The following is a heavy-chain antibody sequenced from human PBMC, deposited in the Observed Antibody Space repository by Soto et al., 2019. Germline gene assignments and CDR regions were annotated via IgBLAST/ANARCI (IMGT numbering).Heavy chain of an antibody. CDR2: ISGSGGST. J-gene: IGHJ4*02. CDR1: GFTFSSYA. Sequence: EVQLLESGGGLVQPGGSLRLSCAASGFTFSSYAMSWVRQAPGKGLEWVSAISGSGGSTFYADSMKGRFPISRDNSKNTLYLQMNNLRVEDTAVYYCAKGRSYMDIVTVPAAIISPDYWGQGTLVTVSS. V-gene: IGHV3-23*01. D-gene: IGHD2-2*02. CDR3: AKGRSYMDIVTVPAAIISPDY.